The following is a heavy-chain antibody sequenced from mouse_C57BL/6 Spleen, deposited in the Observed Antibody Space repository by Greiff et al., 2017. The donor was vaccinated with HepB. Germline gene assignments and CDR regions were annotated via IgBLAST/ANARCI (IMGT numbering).Heavy chain of an antibody. CDR3: ARDNYGSSYEGFAY. CDR2: IDPSDSET. CDR1: GYTFTSYW. V-gene: IGHV1-52*01. Sequence: QVQLQQPGAELVRPGSSVKLSCKASGYTFTSYWMHWVKQRPIQGLEWIGNIDPSDSETHYNQKFKDKATLTVDKSSSTAYMQLSSLTSEDSAVYYCARDNYGSSYEGFAYWGQRTLVTVSA. D-gene: IGHD1-1*01. J-gene: IGHJ3*01.